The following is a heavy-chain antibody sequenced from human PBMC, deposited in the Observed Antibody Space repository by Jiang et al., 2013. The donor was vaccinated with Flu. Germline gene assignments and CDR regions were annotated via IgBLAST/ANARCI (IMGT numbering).Heavy chain of an antibody. J-gene: IGHJ6*02. D-gene: IGHD2-21*01. CDR2: IYPGDSDT. Sequence: GAEVKKPGESLKISCKGSGYSFTTYWIGWVRQMPGKGLEWMGLIYPGDSDTRYSPSFQGQVTLSVDKSISTAYLQWNSLRASDTAVYYCARPRCGGGGCYYYGMDVWGRGTTVTVS. CDR1: GYSFTTYW. V-gene: IGHV5-51*01. CDR3: ARPRCGGGGCYYYGMDV.